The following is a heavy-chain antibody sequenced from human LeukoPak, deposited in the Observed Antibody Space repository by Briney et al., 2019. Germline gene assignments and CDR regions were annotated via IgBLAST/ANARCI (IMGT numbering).Heavy chain of an antibody. Sequence: SETLSLTCTVSGGSIIGDYWSWIRQPAGKGLEWIGRIYSSGTTTYSPSLESRVTMSVDTSKKQISLKLTSVTAADMAVYYCARGLTGSTGFDYWGQGTQVAVSS. J-gene: IGHJ4*02. D-gene: IGHD1-7*01. V-gene: IGHV4-4*07. CDR2: IYSSGTT. CDR1: GGSIIGDY. CDR3: ARGLTGSTGFDY.